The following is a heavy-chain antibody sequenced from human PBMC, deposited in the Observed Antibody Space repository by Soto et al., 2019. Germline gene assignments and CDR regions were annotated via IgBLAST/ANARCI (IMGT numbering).Heavy chain of an antibody. CDR2: IYAAGGSK. Sequence: EVQLLESGGGLVQPGGSLRLSCPAFGFVFSNYAMFWFRQAQGRGLEWVPTIYAAGGSKYYAGSVKGRFTVSRDNSRDTLFLQMDSLRVEDTAIYFCAKDLIRGDGYEDPDYWGQGTLVTVSS. CDR3: AKDLIRGDGYEDPDY. D-gene: IGHD3-10*01. J-gene: IGHJ4*02. V-gene: IGHV3-23*01. CDR1: GFVFSNYA.